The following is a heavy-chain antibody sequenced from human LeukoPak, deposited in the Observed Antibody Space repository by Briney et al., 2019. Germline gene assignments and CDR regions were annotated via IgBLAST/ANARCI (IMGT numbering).Heavy chain of an antibody. Sequence: GGSLRLSCAASGFTLSSYAMHWVRQAPGKGLEWAAVMSYDGSNKYYADSVKGRFTISRDNSKNTLYLQMNSLRAEDTAVYFCASGKYRYGDNWFDPWGQGTLVTVSS. CDR3: ASGKYRYGDNWFDP. V-gene: IGHV3-30*04. CDR1: GFTLSSYA. J-gene: IGHJ5*02. CDR2: MSYDGSNK. D-gene: IGHD5-18*01.